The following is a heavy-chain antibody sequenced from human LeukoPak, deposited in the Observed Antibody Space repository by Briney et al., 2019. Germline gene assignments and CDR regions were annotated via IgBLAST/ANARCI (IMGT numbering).Heavy chain of an antibody. D-gene: IGHD4-17*01. Sequence: GRSLRLSCAASGFTFSSYAMHWVRQAPGKGLEWVAVISYDGSNKYYADSVKGRFTISRDNSKNTLYLQMNSLRAEDTAVYYCANYGDYVSYYFDYWGQGTLVTVSS. CDR1: GFTFSSYA. CDR3: ANYGDYVSYYFDY. CDR2: ISYDGSNK. J-gene: IGHJ4*02. V-gene: IGHV3-30-3*01.